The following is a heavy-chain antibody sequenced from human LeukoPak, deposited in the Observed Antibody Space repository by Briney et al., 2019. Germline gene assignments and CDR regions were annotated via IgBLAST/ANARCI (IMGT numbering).Heavy chain of an antibody. V-gene: IGHV3-23*01. D-gene: IGHD3-22*01. CDR2: ISGSGGST. CDR1: GFTFSSYA. CDR3: AKAEIGSSGYYGRWYFHY. J-gene: IGHJ4*02. Sequence: GGSLRLSCAASGFTFSSYAMSWVRQARGKGLEWVSAISGSGGSTYYADSVKGRFTLSRDNSKNTLYLQMNRLRAEDTAVYYCAKAEIGSSGYYGRWYFHYWGQGTLVTVSS.